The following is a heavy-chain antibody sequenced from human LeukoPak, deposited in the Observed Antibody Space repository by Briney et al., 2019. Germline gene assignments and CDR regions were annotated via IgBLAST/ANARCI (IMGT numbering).Heavy chain of an antibody. J-gene: IGHJ1*01. Sequence: EASVKVPCKASGYTFTSYYMHWVRQAPGQGLEWMGIINPSGGSTSYAQKFQGRVTMTRDTSTSTVYMELSSLRSEDTAVYYCAVYCSGGSCYFKYFQHWGQGTLVTVSS. CDR2: INPSGGST. CDR3: AVYCSGGSCYFKYFQH. V-gene: IGHV1-46*01. D-gene: IGHD2-15*01. CDR1: GYTFTSYY.